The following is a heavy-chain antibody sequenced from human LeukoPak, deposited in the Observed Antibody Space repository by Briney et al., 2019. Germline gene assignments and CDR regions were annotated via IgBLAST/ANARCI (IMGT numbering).Heavy chain of an antibody. V-gene: IGHV3-23*01. CDR1: GFTFSSYA. D-gene: IGHD2-8*02. CDR3: AKTGGDRWYWFDGTNFDY. Sequence: PGGSLRLSCAASGFTFSSYAMSWVRQAPGKGLEWVSAINGSGGSTYYADSVKGRFTISRDNSKNTLYLQMNSLRAEDTAVYYCAKTGGDRWYWFDGTNFDYWGQGTLVTVSS. CDR2: INGSGGST. J-gene: IGHJ4*02.